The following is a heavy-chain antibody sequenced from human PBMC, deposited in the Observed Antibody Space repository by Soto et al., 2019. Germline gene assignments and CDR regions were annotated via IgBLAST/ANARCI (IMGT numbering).Heavy chain of an antibody. CDR2: ISASGGST. J-gene: IGHJ4*02. CDR1: GFTFSSYA. CDR3: AKTHSFNYFDY. V-gene: IGHV3-23*01. D-gene: IGHD1-26*01. Sequence: PGGSLRLSCAASGFTFSSYAMNWVRQAPGRGLEWVSTISASGGSTYYADSVKGRFTISRDNSKNTLYLQMNSLRAEDTAVYFCAKTHSFNYFDYWGQGTLVTVSS.